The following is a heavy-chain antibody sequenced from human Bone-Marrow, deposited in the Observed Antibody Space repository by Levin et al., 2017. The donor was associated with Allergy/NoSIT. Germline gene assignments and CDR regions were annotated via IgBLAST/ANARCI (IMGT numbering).Heavy chain of an antibody. CDR3: ARPRGSSGYEYYFDS. CDR2: ISSSSYYI. Sequence: GESLKISCAASGFSFTTYNMNWVRQAPGKGLEWVSSISSSSYYIFYADSVKGRFTVSRDNAKNSLYLQMNSLRAEDTAVYYCARPRGSSGYEYYFDSWGPGTLVTVSS. D-gene: IGHD5-12*01. V-gene: IGHV3-21*06. CDR1: GFSFTTYN. J-gene: IGHJ4*02.